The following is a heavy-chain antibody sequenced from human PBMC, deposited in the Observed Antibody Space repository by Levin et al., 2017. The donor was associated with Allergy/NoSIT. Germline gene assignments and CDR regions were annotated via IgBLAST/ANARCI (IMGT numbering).Heavy chain of an antibody. CDR3: ARDRGIAAAGTSDAFDI. Sequence: PGGSLRLSCAASGFTFSDYYMSWIRQAPGKGLEWVSYISSSSSYTNYADSVKGRFTISRDNAKNSLYLQMNSLRAEDTAVYYCARDRGIAAAGTSDAFDIWGQGTMVTVSS. J-gene: IGHJ3*02. CDR1: GFTFSDYY. V-gene: IGHV3-11*05. CDR2: ISSSSSYT. D-gene: IGHD6-13*01.